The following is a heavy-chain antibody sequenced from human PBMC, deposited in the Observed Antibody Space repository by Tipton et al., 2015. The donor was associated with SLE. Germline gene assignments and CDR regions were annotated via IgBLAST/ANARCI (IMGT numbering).Heavy chain of an antibody. Sequence: SLRLSCAVSGGSISNNYWWSWVRQSPEKGLEWIGEIYHSGTTKYNPSLVSRVTMSVDTSKNQFSLKLISVTAADTAVYYCARSLETFDVWGQGTMVTVSS. D-gene: IGHD3-3*01. CDR1: GGSISNNYW. J-gene: IGHJ3*01. CDR2: IYHSGTT. V-gene: IGHV4-4*02. CDR3: ARSLETFDV.